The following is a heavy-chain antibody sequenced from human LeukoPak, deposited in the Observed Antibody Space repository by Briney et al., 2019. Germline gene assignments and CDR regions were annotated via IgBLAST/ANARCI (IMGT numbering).Heavy chain of an antibody. D-gene: IGHD6-19*01. Sequence: SEILSLTCTVSGGSISSYYWSWIRQPPGKGLEWIGYIYYSGSTNYNPSLKSRVTISVDTSKNQFSLKLSSVTAADTAVYYCARCSGQWLEAYYFDYWGQGTLVTVSS. CDR2: IYYSGST. J-gene: IGHJ4*02. CDR1: GGSISSYY. CDR3: ARCSGQWLEAYYFDY. V-gene: IGHV4-59*01.